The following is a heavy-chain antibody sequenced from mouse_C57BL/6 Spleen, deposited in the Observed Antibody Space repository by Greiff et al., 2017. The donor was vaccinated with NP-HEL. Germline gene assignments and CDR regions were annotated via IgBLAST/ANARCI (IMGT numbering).Heavy chain of an antibody. CDR2: IYPGSGST. CDR1: GYTFTSYW. Sequence: QVQLQQPGTELVKPGASVKLSCKASGYTFTSYWMHWVKQRPGQGLEWIGDIYPGSGSTNYNEKFKSKATLTVDTSSSTAYMQLSSLTSEDSAVYYCARYVAMDYWGQGTSVTVSS. J-gene: IGHJ4*01. V-gene: IGHV1-55*01. CDR3: ARYVAMDY.